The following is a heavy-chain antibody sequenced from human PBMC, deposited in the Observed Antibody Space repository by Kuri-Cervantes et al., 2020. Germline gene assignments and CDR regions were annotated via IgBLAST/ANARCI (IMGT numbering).Heavy chain of an antibody. J-gene: IGHJ4*02. Sequence: GESLKISCAASGFTFSDYHMSWVRQAPGKGLEWVSSISTGGDYIYYGDSVRGRFTISRDNPKNSLYLQMNSLRAEDTAVYYCARDEGPGPTTALTHWGQGTLVTVSS. CDR2: ISTGGDYI. CDR3: ARDEGPGPTTALTH. CDR1: GFTFSDYH. D-gene: IGHD1-7*01. V-gene: IGHV3-21*01.